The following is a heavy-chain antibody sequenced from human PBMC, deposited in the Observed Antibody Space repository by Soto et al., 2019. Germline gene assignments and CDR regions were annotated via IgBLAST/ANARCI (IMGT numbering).Heavy chain of an antibody. D-gene: IGHD2-2*01. V-gene: IGHV1-2*02. J-gene: IGHJ6*02. Sequence: ASGKVSSKASGFTFNAYYIYSVRQAPGQGLEWIGWINPNSGGTNNAQKFQGRVTMTRDTSTSTVYMELSALISDDTAVYFCARSLLDEYSSSWRSAYYGMDVWGQGTTVPVSS. CDR1: GFTFNAYY. CDR3: ARSLLDEYSSSWRSAYYGMDV. CDR2: INPNSGGT.